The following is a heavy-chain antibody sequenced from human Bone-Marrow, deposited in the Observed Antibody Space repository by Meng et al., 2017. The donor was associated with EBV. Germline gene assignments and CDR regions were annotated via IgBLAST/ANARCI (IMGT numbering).Heavy chain of an antibody. Sequence: QVQLQESGPGLVKPSGTLSLTCAVXXGSISSSNWWSWVRQPPGKGLEWIGEIYHSGSTNYNPSLKSRVTISVDKSKNQFSLKLSSVTAADTAVYYCARRSITMVRGVDDWFDPWGQGTLVTVSS. J-gene: IGHJ5*02. CDR3: ARRSITMVRGVDDWFDP. CDR2: IYHSGST. V-gene: IGHV4-4*02. D-gene: IGHD3-10*01. CDR1: XGSISSSNW.